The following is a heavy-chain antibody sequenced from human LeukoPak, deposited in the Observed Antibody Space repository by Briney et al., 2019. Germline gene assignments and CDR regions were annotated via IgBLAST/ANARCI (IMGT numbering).Heavy chain of an antibody. CDR1: GFTYSRYW. CDR2: IKGDESYT. J-gene: IGHJ4*02. V-gene: IGHV3-74*01. Sequence: HSGGSLRLSCAASGFTYSRYWMHWVRQVPGKGLVWVARIKGDESYTFYADSVKGRFTISRDNAKNTLYLQMNSLRAEDTAVYYCASQADSAYGDYNWGQGTLVTVPS. D-gene: IGHD4-17*01. CDR3: ASQADSAYGDYN.